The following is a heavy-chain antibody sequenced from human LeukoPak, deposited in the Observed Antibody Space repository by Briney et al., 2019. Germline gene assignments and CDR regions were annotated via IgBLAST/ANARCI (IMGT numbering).Heavy chain of an antibody. CDR3: AGGGQLRRVGEDNFDY. D-gene: IGHD3-16*01. J-gene: IGHJ4*02. CDR1: GYTFTGYY. V-gene: IGHV1-2*02. Sequence: ASVKVSCKASGYTFTGYYMHWVRQAPGQGLEWMGWINPNSGGTNYAQKFQGRVTMTRDTSISTAYMEPSRLRSDDTAVYYCAGGGQLRRVGEDNFDYWGQGTLVTVSS. CDR2: INPNSGGT.